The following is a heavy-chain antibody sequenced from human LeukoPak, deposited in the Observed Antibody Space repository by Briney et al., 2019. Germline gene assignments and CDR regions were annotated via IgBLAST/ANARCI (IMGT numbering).Heavy chain of an antibody. V-gene: IGHV3-21*01. CDR3: ARAPYYYDSGTIDY. D-gene: IGHD3-22*01. Sequence: GGSLRLSCAASGFTFSSYSMNWVRQAPGKGLEWVSSISSSSSYIYYADSVKGRFTISRDNAKNSLYLQMNSLGAEDTAVYYCARAPYYYDSGTIDYWGQGTLVTVSS. CDR1: GFTFSSYS. CDR2: ISSSSSYI. J-gene: IGHJ4*02.